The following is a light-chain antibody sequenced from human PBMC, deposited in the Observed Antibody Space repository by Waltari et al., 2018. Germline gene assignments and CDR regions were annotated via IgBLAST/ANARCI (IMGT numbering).Light chain of an antibody. CDR2: GAS. CDR1: QSLSSTY. CDR3: QQYVSSPLT. Sequence: EIVLTQSPGTLSLSPGERATLSCRTSQSLSSTYIAWYQQKPGQAPRLLIYGASNRATGIPARFSGSGSGTDFTLTISRLEPEDSAVYYCQQYVSSPLTFGGGTKVEIK. V-gene: IGKV3-20*01. J-gene: IGKJ4*01.